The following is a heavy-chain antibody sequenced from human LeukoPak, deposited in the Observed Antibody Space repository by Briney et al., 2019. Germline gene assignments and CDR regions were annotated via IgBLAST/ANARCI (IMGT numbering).Heavy chain of an antibody. D-gene: IGHD3-22*01. CDR1: GFTFSSYA. V-gene: IGHV3-23*01. CDR3: ARDSRKSGSGYYGGGTHERDY. CDR2: ISGSGDST. Sequence: PGGSLRLSCAASGFTFSSYAMSWVRQAPGKGLEWVSAISGSGDSTYYGDSVKGRFTISRDNAKNSLYLQMNSLRAEDTAVYYCARDSRKSGSGYYGGGTHERDYWGQGTLVTVSS. J-gene: IGHJ4*02.